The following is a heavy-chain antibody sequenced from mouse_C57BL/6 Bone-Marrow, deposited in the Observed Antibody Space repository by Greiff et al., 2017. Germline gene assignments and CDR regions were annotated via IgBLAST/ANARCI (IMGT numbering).Heavy chain of an antibody. CDR2: IDPETGGT. CDR1: GYTFTDYE. Sequence: QVQLKQSGAELVRPGASVTLSCKASGYTFTDYEMHWVKQTPVHGLEWIGAIDPETGGTAYNQKFKGKAILTADKSSSTAYMELRSLTSEDSAVYYCTRYYSNAYFDYWGQGTTLTVSS. V-gene: IGHV1-15*01. D-gene: IGHD2-5*01. CDR3: TRYYSNAYFDY. J-gene: IGHJ2*01.